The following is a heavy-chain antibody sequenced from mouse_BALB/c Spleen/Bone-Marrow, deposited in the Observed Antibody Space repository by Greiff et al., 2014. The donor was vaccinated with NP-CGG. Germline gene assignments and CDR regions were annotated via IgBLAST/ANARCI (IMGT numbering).Heavy chain of an antibody. CDR3: AIYYYGSSGFAY. CDR2: IDPANGNT. D-gene: IGHD1-1*01. J-gene: IGHJ3*01. Sequence: VQLQQSGAELVKPGASVKLSCIAPGFNIKDTYMHWVKQRPEQGLEWIGRIDPANGNTKYDPKFQGKATITADTSSNTAYLQLSSLTSEDTAVYYCAIYYYGSSGFAYWGQGTLVTVSA. V-gene: IGHV14-3*02. CDR1: GFNIKDTY.